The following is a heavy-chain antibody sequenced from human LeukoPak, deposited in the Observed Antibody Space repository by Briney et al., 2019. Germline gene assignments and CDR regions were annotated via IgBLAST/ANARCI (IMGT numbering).Heavy chain of an antibody. V-gene: IGHV3-23*01. J-gene: IGHJ5*02. CDR3: AKYRLGRYYYGSGSS. D-gene: IGHD3-10*01. CDR1: GFTFSSYA. CDR2: ISGSGGST. Sequence: GGSLRLSCAASGFTFSSYAMSGVRQAPGKGLEWVSAISGSGGSTYYADSVKGRFTISRDNSKNTLYLQMNSLRTEDTAVYYCAKYRLGRYYYGSGSSWGQGTLVTVSS.